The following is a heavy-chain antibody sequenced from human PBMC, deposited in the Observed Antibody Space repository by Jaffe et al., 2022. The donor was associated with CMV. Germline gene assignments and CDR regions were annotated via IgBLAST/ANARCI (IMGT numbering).Heavy chain of an antibody. D-gene: IGHD6-19*01. V-gene: IGHV3-53*01. CDR1: GFTVSSNY. CDR2: IYSGGST. J-gene: IGHJ1*01. Sequence: EVQLVESGGGLIQPGGSLRLSCAASGFTVSSNYMSWVRQAPGKGLEWVSVIYSGGSTYYADSVKGRFTISRDNSKNTLYLQMNSLRAEDTAVYYCARDQSVYSSGRYDAEYFQHWGQGTLVTVSS. CDR3: ARDQSVYSSGRYDAEYFQH.